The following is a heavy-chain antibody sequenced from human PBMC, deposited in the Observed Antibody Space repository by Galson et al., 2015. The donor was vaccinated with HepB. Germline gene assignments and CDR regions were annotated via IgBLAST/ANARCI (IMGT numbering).Heavy chain of an antibody. V-gene: IGHV3-23*01. CDR2: LSDTGVST. Sequence: SLRLSCATSGFSFSTFAMTWVRQAPGKGLELVSTLSDTGVSTYNADSVKGRFTISRDISKNTLYLQINSLRAEDTAVYYCARSYGPLLVRPYYFDLWGQGTLVTVSS. D-gene: IGHD6-13*01. J-gene: IGHJ4*02. CDR3: ARSYGPLLVRPYYFDL. CDR1: GFSFSTFA.